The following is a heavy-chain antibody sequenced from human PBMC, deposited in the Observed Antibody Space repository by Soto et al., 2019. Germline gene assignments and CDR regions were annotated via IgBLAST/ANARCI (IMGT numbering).Heavy chain of an antibody. CDR1: GFTFSDYW. CDR3: ARGLRNYYGVDV. V-gene: IGHV3-74*01. Sequence: EVQLVESGGGLVQPGGSLRLSCVASGFTFSDYWMHWVRQAPGKGLVWASRIKFDGSFTSHADSVKGRFTISRDNARNTVHRQMDSLRAEDTGVYYCARGLRNYYGVDVWGQGTTVTVSS. D-gene: IGHD4-17*01. J-gene: IGHJ6*02. CDR2: IKFDGSFT.